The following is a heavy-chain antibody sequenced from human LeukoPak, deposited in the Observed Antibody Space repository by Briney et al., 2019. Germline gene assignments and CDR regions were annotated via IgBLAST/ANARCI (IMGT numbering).Heavy chain of an antibody. CDR3: ARVRGYCSSTICYRYYFDY. D-gene: IGHD2-2*01. Sequence: PSETLSLTCTVTGYSISSGYYWGWIRQPPGKGLEWIGTIYHSGSTYYNPSLKSRVTISVDTSKNQFSLKLTSVTAADTAVYYCARVRGYCSSTICYRYYFDYWGQGTLVTVSS. CDR1: GYSISSGYY. V-gene: IGHV4-38-2*02. J-gene: IGHJ4*02. CDR2: IYHSGST.